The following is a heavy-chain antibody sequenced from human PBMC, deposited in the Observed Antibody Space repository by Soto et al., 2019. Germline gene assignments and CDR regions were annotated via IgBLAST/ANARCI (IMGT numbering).Heavy chain of an antibody. CDR1: GFTFSSYG. Sequence: GGSLRLSCAASGFTFSSYGMHWVRQAPGKGLEWVAVISYDGSNKYYADSVKGRFTISRDNSKNTLYLQMNSLRAEDTAVYYCAKDYYDSSGSSDPFDYWGQGTLVTVPQ. CDR3: AKDYYDSSGSSDPFDY. D-gene: IGHD3-22*01. J-gene: IGHJ4*02. CDR2: ISYDGSNK. V-gene: IGHV3-30*18.